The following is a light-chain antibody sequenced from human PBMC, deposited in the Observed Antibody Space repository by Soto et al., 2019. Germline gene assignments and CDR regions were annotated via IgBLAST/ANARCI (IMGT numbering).Light chain of an antibody. CDR3: MQSLQTPWT. CDR2: FGS. V-gene: IGKV2-28*01. CDR1: QSLLQSDGNNY. Sequence: DIVMSQSPLSLPVTPGEPASISCRSSQSLLQSDGNNYLSWYLQKPGQSPQLLIYFGSNRASGVPDRFSGSGSGIDFTLKISRVEAKDFGVYYCMQSLQTPWTFGQGTKVEIK. J-gene: IGKJ1*01.